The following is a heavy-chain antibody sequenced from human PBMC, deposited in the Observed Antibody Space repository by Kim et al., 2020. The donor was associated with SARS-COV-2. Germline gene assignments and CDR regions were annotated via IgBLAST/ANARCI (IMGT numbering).Heavy chain of an antibody. CDR2: IRRKRNNYAT. D-gene: IGHD2-15*01. Sequence: GGSLRLSCAASGFIFSGSAMYWVRQASGKGLEWVGRIRRKRNNYATTYGESVKGRFTISRDDSKSTAYLQMNSLKTEDTATYYCFAYCGADYSEQILTFWGQGTPVTVSP. V-gene: IGHV3-73*01. CDR3: FAYCGADYSEQILTF. J-gene: IGHJ4*02. CDR1: GFIFSGSA.